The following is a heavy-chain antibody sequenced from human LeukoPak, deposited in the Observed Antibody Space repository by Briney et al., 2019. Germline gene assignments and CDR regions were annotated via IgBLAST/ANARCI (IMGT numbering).Heavy chain of an antibody. D-gene: IGHD3-9*01. CDR2: ISSSGSTI. V-gene: IGHV3-48*03. Sequence: GGSLRLSCAASGFTFSSYEMSWVRQAPGKGLEWVSYISSSGSTIYYADSVKGRFTISRDNAKNSLYLQMNGLRAEDTAVYYCARGDHVLRYFDWFFDYWGQGTLVTVSS. CDR3: ARGDHVLRYFDWFFDY. J-gene: IGHJ4*02. CDR1: GFTFSSYE.